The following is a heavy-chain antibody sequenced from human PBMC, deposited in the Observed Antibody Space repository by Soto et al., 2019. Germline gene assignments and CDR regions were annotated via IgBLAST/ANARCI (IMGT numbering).Heavy chain of an antibody. CDR3: ARVRGMVRGRRYFDL. D-gene: IGHD3-10*01. Sequence: EVQLVESGGGLVKPGGSLRLSCAASGFTFSSYSMNWVRQPPGKGLEWVSSISSSSSYIYYADSVKGRFTISRDNAKNSLYLQMNSLRAEDTAVYFCARVRGMVRGRRYFDLWGRGTLVTVSS. V-gene: IGHV3-21*01. CDR1: GFTFSSYS. CDR2: ISSSSSYI. J-gene: IGHJ2*01.